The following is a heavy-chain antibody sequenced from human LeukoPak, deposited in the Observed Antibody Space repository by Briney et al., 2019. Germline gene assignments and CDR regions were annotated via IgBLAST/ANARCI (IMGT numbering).Heavy chain of an antibody. CDR3: ARDSVDGDVFDI. CDR1: GFTFSSYG. Sequence: PGGSLRLSCAASGFTFSSYGMHWVRQAPGKGLEWVAFIRYDGSNKYYADSVKGRFTISRDNAKTSLYLEMSSLRAEDTAVYYCARDSVDGDVFDIWGQGTMVTVSS. V-gene: IGHV3-30*02. CDR2: IRYDGSNK. D-gene: IGHD5/OR15-5a*01. J-gene: IGHJ3*02.